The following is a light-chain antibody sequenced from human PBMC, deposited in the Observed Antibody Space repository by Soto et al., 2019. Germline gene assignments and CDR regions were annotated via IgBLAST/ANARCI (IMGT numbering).Light chain of an antibody. J-gene: IGLJ2*01. CDR2: ADD. CDR3: ASWDDSLSGPV. V-gene: IGLV1-44*01. Sequence: QSVLTQPPSASGTPGQRVTISCSGGSSNIGSNTVNWYRQLPGTAPKVLLYADDQRPSGVPGRFSGSKSGTSASLAISGLQSDDEADYFCASWDDSLSGPVFGGGTQLPVL. CDR1: SSNIGSNT.